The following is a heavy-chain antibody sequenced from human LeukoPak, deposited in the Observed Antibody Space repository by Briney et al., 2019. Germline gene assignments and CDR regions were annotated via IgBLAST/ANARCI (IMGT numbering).Heavy chain of an antibody. CDR1: GGSISSSSYY. D-gene: IGHD2-15*01. J-gene: IGHJ5*02. V-gene: IGHV4-39*01. CDR2: IYYSGST. CDR3: AIRRDIVVVVAARGAFDP. Sequence: SETLSLTCTVSGGSISSSSYYWGWIRQPPGKGLEWIGSIYYSGSTYYNPSLKSRVTISVDTSKNQFSLKLSSVTAADTAVYYCAIRRDIVVVVAARGAFDPWGQGTLVTVSS.